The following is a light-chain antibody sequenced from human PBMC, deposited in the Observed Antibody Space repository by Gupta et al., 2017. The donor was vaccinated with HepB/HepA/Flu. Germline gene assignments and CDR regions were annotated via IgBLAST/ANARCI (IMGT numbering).Light chain of an antibody. CDR2: RSN. CDR3: AAWDDSLSGPW. CDR1: SSNIGSNY. V-gene: IGLV1-47*01. J-gene: IGLJ1*01. Sequence: QSVLTQPPSASGTPGQRVTISCPGSSSNIGSNYVYWYQQPPGTAPKLLIYRSNQRPSGVPDRFSGSKSGTSASLAISGLRSEDEADYYCAAWDDSLSGPWFGTGTKVTVL.